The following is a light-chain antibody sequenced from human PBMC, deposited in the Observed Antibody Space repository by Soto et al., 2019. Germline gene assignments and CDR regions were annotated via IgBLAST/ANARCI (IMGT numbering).Light chain of an antibody. CDR1: QTVRSNY. CDR3: QQFCSYPLT. V-gene: IGKV3-20*01. CDR2: EAS. Sequence: DIELTQSPSTLSLSAGERATLTCRASQTVRSNYLAWYQQKPGQAPRLLIYEASSRATGIPDRFSGSGSGTDFTLTISRLEPEDFAVYYCQQFCSYPLTFGGGTKVDIK. J-gene: IGKJ4*01.